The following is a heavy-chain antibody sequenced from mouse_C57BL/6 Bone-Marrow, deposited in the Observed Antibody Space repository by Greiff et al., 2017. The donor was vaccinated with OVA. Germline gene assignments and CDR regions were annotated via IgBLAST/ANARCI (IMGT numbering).Heavy chain of an antibody. CDR3: AKPNYGSSYYAMDY. CDR1: GYTFTSYG. V-gene: IGHV1-81*01. J-gene: IGHJ4*01. CDR2: IYPRSGNT. D-gene: IGHD1-1*01. Sequence: QVQLQQSGAELARPGASVKLSCKASGYTFTSYGISWVKQRTGQGLEWIGEIYPRSGNTYYNEKFKGKATLTADKSSSTAYMELRSLTSEDSAVYVGAKPNYGSSYYAMDYWGQGTSVTVSS.